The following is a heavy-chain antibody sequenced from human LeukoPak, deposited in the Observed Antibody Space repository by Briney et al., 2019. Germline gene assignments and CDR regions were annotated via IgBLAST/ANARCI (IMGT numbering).Heavy chain of an antibody. CDR3: AKSRADYSNDYYYYCMDV. J-gene: IGHJ6*03. D-gene: IGHD4-11*01. Sequence: GGSLRLSCAASGFILSSYAMGRLRQAPGKGREWASALSASGISTYYADSVKGRFTISRDNSLNTLHLQMNSLRAEDTAVYYCAKSRADYSNDYYYYCMDVWGKGTTVTVSS. CDR2: LSASGIST. V-gene: IGHV3-23*01. CDR1: GFILSSYA.